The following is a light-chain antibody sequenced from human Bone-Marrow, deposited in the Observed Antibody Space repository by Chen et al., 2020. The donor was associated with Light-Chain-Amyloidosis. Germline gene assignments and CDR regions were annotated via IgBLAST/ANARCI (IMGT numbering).Light chain of an antibody. Sequence: SYVLTQPSSVSVAPGQTATIACGGNNIGSTSVHWYQQMPGQAPLLVVYDDSDRPSGIPERLSGTNSANTASRTIRRVEAGDEADYCCEVWDRSSDRPLFGGGTKLTVL. CDR2: DDS. CDR3: EVWDRSSDRPL. V-gene: IGLV3-21*02. J-gene: IGLJ3*02. CDR1: NIGSTS.